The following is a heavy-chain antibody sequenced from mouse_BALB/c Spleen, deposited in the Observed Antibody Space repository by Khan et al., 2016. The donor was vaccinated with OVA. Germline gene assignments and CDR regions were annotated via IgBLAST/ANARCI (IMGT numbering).Heavy chain of an antibody. CDR2: IWAGGST. CDR1: GFSLTSYG. D-gene: IGHD1-3*01. J-gene: IGHJ2*01. Sequence: QVQLKESGPGLVAPSQSLSITCTVSGFSLTSYGVHWVRQPPGKGLEWLGVIWAGGSTNYNSAIMSRLSISKDNSKSQVFLKMISLRTDNTAKYYCARLEDIWGQGTTLTVSS. V-gene: IGHV2-9*02. CDR3: ARLEDI.